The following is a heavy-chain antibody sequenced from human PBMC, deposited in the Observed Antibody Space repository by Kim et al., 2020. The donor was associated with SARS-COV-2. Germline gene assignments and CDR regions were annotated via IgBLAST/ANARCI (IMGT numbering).Heavy chain of an antibody. J-gene: IGHJ3*02. Sequence: GYIYYSGSTYYNPSLKSRVTISVDTSKNQFSLKLSSVTAADTAVYYCARAPITMIVVVNAFDIWGQGTMVTVSS. CDR3: ARAPITMIVVVNAFDI. D-gene: IGHD3-22*01. V-gene: IGHV4-31*02. CDR2: IYYSGST.